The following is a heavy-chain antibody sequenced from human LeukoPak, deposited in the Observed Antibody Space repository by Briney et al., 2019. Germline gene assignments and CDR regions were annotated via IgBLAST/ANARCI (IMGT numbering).Heavy chain of an antibody. Sequence: SETLSLTCKVSGGSISSYYWSWIRQPPGKGLEWIGFIYYSGSTDYNPSLKSRVTISVDTSKNQFSLRLNSVTAADTAMYYCARQPLTARTFAFWGQGTLVTVSS. D-gene: IGHD6-6*01. V-gene: IGHV4-59*08. CDR1: GGSISSYY. J-gene: IGHJ4*02. CDR2: IYYSGST. CDR3: ARQPLTARTFAF.